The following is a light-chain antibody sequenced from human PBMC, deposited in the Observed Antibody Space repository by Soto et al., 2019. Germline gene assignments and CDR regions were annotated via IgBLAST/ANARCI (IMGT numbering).Light chain of an antibody. CDR3: QQYDILPPT. V-gene: IGKV3-20*01. CDR2: GAS. J-gene: IGKJ1*01. CDR1: QSVSSSY. Sequence: EIVLTQSPGTLSLSPGERATLSCRASQSVSSSYLAWYQQKPGQAPRLFISGASSRATGIPDRFSGSGSGTDFTLTISTLEPEDFAVYYCQQYDILPPTFGQGTKVEIK.